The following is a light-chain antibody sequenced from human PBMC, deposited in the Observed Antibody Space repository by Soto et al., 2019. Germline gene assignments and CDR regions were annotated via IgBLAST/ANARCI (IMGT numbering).Light chain of an antibody. J-gene: IGLJ1*01. CDR2: ASY. CDR1: SSNIGAGYD. V-gene: IGLV1-40*01. CDR3: SSYTDVVTLEV. Sequence: HSVLTQPPSVSGAAGQRVTISCTGSSSNIGAGYDVHWYQQLPRTAPKLLIFASYNRPSGVPDRFSGSKSGTSASLAITGLQAEDVADYYCSSYTDVVTLEVFGPGTKVTVL.